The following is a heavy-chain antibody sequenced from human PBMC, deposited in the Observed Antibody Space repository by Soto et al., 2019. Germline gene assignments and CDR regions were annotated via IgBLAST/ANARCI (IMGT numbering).Heavy chain of an antibody. Sequence: PSETLSLTCTVSGGSISSGGYYWSWIRQHPGKGLEWIGYIYYSGSTYYNPSLKSRVTISVDTSKNQFSLKLSSVTAADTAVYYCVRDRDLGGDMAHGDFWGQGTLVTVSS. CDR1: GGSISSGGYY. V-gene: IGHV4-31*03. J-gene: IGHJ4*01. CDR2: IYYSGST. CDR3: VRDRDLGGDMAHGDF. D-gene: IGHD2-21*01.